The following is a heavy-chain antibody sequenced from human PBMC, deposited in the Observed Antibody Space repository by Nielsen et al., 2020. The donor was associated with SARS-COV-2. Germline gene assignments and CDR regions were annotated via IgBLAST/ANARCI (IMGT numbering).Heavy chain of an antibody. V-gene: IGHV4-4*07. J-gene: IGHJ3*02. CDR2: IYTSGST. D-gene: IGHD5-24*01. Sequence: SETLSLTCTVSGGSISSYYWSWIRQPAGKGLEWIGRIYTSGSTNYNPSLKSRVTMSVDTSKNQFSLKLSSVTAADTAVYYCARQLRDGYNHAFDIWGQGTMVTVSS. CDR3: ARQLRDGYNHAFDI. CDR1: GGSISSYY.